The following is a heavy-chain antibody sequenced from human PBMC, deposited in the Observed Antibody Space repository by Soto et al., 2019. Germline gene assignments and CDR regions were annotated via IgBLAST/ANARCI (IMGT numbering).Heavy chain of an antibody. CDR1: GYTFTSYG. Sequence: ASVKVSCKASGYTFTSYGISWVRQAPGQGLEWMGWISAYNGNTNYAQKLQGRVTMTTDTSTSTAYMELRSLRSDDTAVYYCAREGYSGYDPWDFDYWGQGNLVTVSS. CDR2: ISAYNGNT. D-gene: IGHD5-12*01. J-gene: IGHJ4*02. CDR3: AREGYSGYDPWDFDY. V-gene: IGHV1-18*01.